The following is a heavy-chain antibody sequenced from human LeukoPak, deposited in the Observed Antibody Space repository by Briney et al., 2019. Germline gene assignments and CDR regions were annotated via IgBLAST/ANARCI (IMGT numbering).Heavy chain of an antibody. CDR2: IYHSGST. D-gene: IGHD5-18*01. CDR1: GYSISSGYY. V-gene: IGHV4-38-2*02. Sequence: PSETLSLTCAVSGYSISSGYYWGWIRQPPGKGLEWIGSIYHSGSTYYNPSFKSRVTISVDTSKNQFSLKLSSVTAADTAVYYCARDRYSYGYRIFDYWGQGTLVTVSS. CDR3: ARDRYSYGYRIFDY. J-gene: IGHJ4*02.